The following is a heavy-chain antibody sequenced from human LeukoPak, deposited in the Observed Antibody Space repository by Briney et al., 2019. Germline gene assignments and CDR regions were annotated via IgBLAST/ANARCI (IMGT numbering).Heavy chain of an antibody. V-gene: IGHV3-30*18. D-gene: IGHD6-19*01. CDR1: GFIFSKSI. CDR3: AKDLGGGSGCCDL. CDR2: ISYDGSNK. J-gene: IGHJ2*01. Sequence: GGSLRLSCAVSGFIFSKSIMRWVRQAPGKGLAWVAIISYDGSNKYYADSVQGRFTISRDNSKNTLYLQMNSLRAEDTAVYYCAKDLGGGSGCCDLWGRGTLVTVSS.